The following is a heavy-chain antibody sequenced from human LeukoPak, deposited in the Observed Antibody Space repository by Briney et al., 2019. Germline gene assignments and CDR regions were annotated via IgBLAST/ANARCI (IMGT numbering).Heavy chain of an antibody. CDR2: INHSGST. CDR1: GGSFSGYY. V-gene: IGHV4-34*01. Sequence: NTSETLSLTCAVYGGSFSGYYWSWIRQPPGKGLEWIGEINHSGSTNYNPSLKSRVTISVDTSKNQFSLKLSSVTAADTAVYYCARSQNYYGSGSLNPPYYWGQGTLVTVSS. CDR3: ARSQNYYGSGSLNPPYY. J-gene: IGHJ4*02. D-gene: IGHD3-10*01.